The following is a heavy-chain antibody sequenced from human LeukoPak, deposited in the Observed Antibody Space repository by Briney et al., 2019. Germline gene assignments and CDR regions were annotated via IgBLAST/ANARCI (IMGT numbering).Heavy chain of an antibody. Sequence: SETLSLTCAEYGGSFSGYYCSWIRQAPGEGLEWIGEISHSGNTNYNPSLKSRVTISVDTSKNQISLRLNSVTAADTAVYSCARGRFTGGGFGELHDWGPGTLVTVSS. D-gene: IGHD3-10*01. V-gene: IGHV4-34*01. CDR1: GGSFSGYY. CDR2: ISHSGNT. CDR3: ARGRFTGGGFGELHD. J-gene: IGHJ4*02.